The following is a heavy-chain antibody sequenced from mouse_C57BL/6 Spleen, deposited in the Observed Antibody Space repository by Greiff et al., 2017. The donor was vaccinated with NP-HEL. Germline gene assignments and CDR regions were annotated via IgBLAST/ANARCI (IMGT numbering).Heavy chain of an antibody. CDR1: GFSLTSYG. V-gene: IGHV2-5*01. Sequence: VQLQQSGPGLVQPSHCLSITCTVSGFSLTSYGVHWVRQSPGKGLEWLGVIWRGGSTDYNADLMSRLSITNDNSQSQVFFTMNSLQADDTAIYYCASDGAYYAMDYWGQGTSVTVAS. D-gene: IGHD2-3*01. J-gene: IGHJ4*01. CDR3: ASDGAYYAMDY. CDR2: IWRGGST.